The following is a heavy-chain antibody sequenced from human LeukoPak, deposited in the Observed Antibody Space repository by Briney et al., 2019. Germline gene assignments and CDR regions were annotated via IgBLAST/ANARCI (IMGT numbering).Heavy chain of an antibody. CDR1: GFTFSSYG. CDR3: ARVRGSYHGDY. V-gene: IGHV3-7*01. CDR2: IKQDGSEK. D-gene: IGHD1-26*01. J-gene: IGHJ4*02. Sequence: HPGGSLRLSCAASGFTFSSYGMHWVRQAPGKGLEWVANIKQDGSEKYYVDSVKGRFSISRDNAKNSLYLQMNSLRAEDTAVYYCARVRGSYHGDYWGQGTLVTVSS.